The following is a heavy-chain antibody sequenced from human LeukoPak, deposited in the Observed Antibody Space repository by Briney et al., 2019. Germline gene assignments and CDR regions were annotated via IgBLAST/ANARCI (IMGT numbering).Heavy chain of an antibody. CDR2: IIPIFGTA. CDR1: GGTFSSYA. V-gene: IGHV1-69*05. J-gene: IGHJ5*02. D-gene: IGHD5-12*01. Sequence: SVKVSCKASGGTFSSYAISWVRQAPGQGLEWMGGIIPIFGTANYAQKFQGRVTLTRDMATSTDYMEVSSLRSEDTAVYYCARDNSLGDSAWWFDPWGQGTLVTVSS. CDR3: ARDNSLGDSAWWFDP.